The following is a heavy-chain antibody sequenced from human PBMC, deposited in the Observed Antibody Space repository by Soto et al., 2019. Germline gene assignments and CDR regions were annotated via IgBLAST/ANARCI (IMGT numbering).Heavy chain of an antibody. CDR2: IYYSGST. V-gene: IGHV4-39*01. Sequence: QLQLQESGPGLVKPSETLSLTCTVSGGSNSSSSYYWGWIRQPPGKGLEWIGSIYYSGSTYYNPSLKSRVTISVDTSKNQFSLKLSSVTAADTAVYYCARPERLRVVPAATSRFDPWGQGTLVTVSS. J-gene: IGHJ5*02. CDR3: ARPERLRVVPAATSRFDP. D-gene: IGHD2-2*01. CDR1: GGSNSSSSYY.